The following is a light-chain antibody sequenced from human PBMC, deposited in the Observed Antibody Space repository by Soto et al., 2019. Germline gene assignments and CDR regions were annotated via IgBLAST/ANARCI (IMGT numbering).Light chain of an antibody. Sequence: QSALTQPLSASGSPGQSVTISCTGTSSDVGGYKYVSWYQQHPGKAPKLMIFEVNKRPSGVPDRFSGSKSGNTASLTVSGLQAEDEADYYCSSYAGINNLGVFGTGTKLTV. CDR1: SSDVGGYKY. V-gene: IGLV2-8*01. CDR3: SSYAGINNLGV. J-gene: IGLJ1*01. CDR2: EVN.